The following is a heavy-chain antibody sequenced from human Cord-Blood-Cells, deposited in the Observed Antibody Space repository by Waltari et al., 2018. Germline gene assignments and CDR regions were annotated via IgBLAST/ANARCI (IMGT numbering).Heavy chain of an antibody. D-gene: IGHD6-13*01. CDR2: ISYDGSNK. V-gene: IGHV3-30*18. Sequence: VQLVESGGGVVQPGRSLRLSCAASGFTFSRYGLHWVRLAPGKGLEWVAVISYDGSNKYYADSVKGRFTISRDNSKNTLYLQMNSLRAEDTAVYYCAKEPTGYSSSWSFDYWGQGTLVTVSS. CDR1: GFTFSRYG. CDR3: AKEPTGYSSSWSFDY. J-gene: IGHJ4*02.